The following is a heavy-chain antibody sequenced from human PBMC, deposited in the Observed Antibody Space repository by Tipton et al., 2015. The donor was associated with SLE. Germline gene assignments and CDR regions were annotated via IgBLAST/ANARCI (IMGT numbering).Heavy chain of an antibody. CDR2: IYYSGST. V-gene: IGHV4-39*01. D-gene: IGHD6-13*01. CDR3: ACTSSWYEWFDP. Sequence: LRLSCTVSGGSISSSSYYWGWIRQPPGKGLEWIGSIYYSGSTYYNPSLKSRVTISVDTSKNQFSLKLSSVTAADTAVYYCACTSSWYEWFDPWGQGTLVTVSS. J-gene: IGHJ5*02. CDR1: GGSISSSSYY.